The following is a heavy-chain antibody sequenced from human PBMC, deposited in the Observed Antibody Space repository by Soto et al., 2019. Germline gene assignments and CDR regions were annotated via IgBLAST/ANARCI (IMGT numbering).Heavy chain of an antibody. J-gene: IGHJ4*02. Sequence: GGSLRLSCAASGFTFSDHHMDWVLQAPGKGLEWVGRARNRAHIYTTAYAASVKGRFTISRDDSKNSLYLQMNSMKTEDPALYFCDRLMGTSFGLWRQGTLVTVPS. CDR3: DRLMGTSFGL. CDR2: ARNRAHIYTT. D-gene: IGHD2-8*01. CDR1: GFTFSDHH. V-gene: IGHV3-72*01.